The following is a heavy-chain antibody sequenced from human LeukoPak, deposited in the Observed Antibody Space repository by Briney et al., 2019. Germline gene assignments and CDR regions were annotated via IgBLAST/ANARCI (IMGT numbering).Heavy chain of an antibody. D-gene: IGHD4-23*01. V-gene: IGHV3-7*05. Sequence: GGSLRLSCAASGFTFSSYWLDWVRQAPGKGLEWVANINGDGTKTTYVDSEEGRFTISRDNAKNSLYLQMHSLRADDTAVYYCARNFGWQQFDYWGQGTMVTVSS. CDR2: INGDGTKT. CDR1: GFTFSSYW. CDR3: ARNFGWQQFDY. J-gene: IGHJ4*02.